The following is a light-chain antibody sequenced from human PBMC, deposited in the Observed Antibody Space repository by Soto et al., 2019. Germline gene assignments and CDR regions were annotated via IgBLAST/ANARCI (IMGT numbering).Light chain of an antibody. CDR3: QQYEDLPLT. Sequence: DIQMTQSPSSLSASVGDRVTITCLASQDISNYLNWYQQKPGKAPKLLIFDASNVETGVPSRFSGSGSGTDFTFTIHSLQPEDAATYYCQQYEDLPLTFGGGTKVGIK. V-gene: IGKV1-33*01. CDR2: DAS. J-gene: IGKJ4*01. CDR1: QDISNY.